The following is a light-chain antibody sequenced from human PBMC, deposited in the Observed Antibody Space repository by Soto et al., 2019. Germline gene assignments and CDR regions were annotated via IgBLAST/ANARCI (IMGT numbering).Light chain of an antibody. V-gene: IGKV3-20*01. Sequence: EIVMTQSPATLSVSPGERGTLSCRASQSVSSSYLAWYQQKPGQAPRLLMYGTSSRATGTPDRFSGSGSGTDFTLTISSLEPEDVAVYYCQQYGSSPRTFGQGTKVEVK. J-gene: IGKJ1*01. CDR3: QQYGSSPRT. CDR2: GTS. CDR1: QSVSSSY.